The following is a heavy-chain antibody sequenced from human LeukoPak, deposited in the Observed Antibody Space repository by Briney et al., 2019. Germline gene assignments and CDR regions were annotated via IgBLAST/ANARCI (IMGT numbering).Heavy chain of an antibody. CDR2: IYTSGST. CDR3: ARDGSYGHVGFDY. D-gene: IGHD5-18*01. Sequence: PSETLSLTCSVSGDSISSYNYYWSWIRQPAGKGLEWIGRIYTSGSTNYNPSLKSRVTISVDTSKNQFSLKLSSVTAADTAVYYCARDGSYGHVGFDYWGQGTLVTVSS. CDR1: GDSISSYNYY. J-gene: IGHJ4*02. V-gene: IGHV4-61*02.